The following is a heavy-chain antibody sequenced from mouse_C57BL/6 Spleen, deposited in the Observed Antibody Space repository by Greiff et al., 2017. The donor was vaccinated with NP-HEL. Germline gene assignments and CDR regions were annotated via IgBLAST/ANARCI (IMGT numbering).Heavy chain of an antibody. CDR3: ARVETAQAFYAMDY. Sequence: QVQLQQPGAELVKPGASVKMSCKASGYTFTSYWITWVKQRPGQGLEWIGDIYPGSGSTNYNEKFKSKATLTVDTSSSTASMQLSSLTSEDSAVYYCARVETAQAFYAMDYWGQGTSVTVSS. CDR2: IYPGSGST. CDR1: GYTFTSYW. V-gene: IGHV1-55*01. D-gene: IGHD3-2*02. J-gene: IGHJ4*01.